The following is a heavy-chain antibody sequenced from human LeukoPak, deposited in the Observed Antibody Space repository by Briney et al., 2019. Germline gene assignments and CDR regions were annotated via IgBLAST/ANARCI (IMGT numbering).Heavy chain of an antibody. CDR1: GYTFTGYY. CDR2: INPNSGGT. Sequence: ASVKVSCKASGYTFTGYYVHWVRQAPGQGLEWMGWINPNSGGTSYAQTFQGRVTMTRDTSISTAYMELSRLKSDDTAVYYCARDGVVAATPYNWFDPWGQGTLVTVSS. V-gene: IGHV1-2*02. CDR3: ARDGVVAATPYNWFDP. D-gene: IGHD2-15*01. J-gene: IGHJ5*02.